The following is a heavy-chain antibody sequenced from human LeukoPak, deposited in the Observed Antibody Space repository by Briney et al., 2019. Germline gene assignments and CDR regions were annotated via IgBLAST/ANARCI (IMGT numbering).Heavy chain of an antibody. CDR2: IGGSGGDT. D-gene: IGHD1-26*01. V-gene: IGHV3-23*01. CDR3: ARDPNIVGATGVLNY. J-gene: IGHJ4*02. CDR1: GFTVSSNYA. Sequence: GGSLRLSCAASGFTVSSNYAMSWVRQASGKGLEWVSSIGGSGGDTSYADSVKGRFTISRDNAKNSLYLQMNSLRAEDTAMYYCARDPNIVGATGVLNYWGQGTLVTVSS.